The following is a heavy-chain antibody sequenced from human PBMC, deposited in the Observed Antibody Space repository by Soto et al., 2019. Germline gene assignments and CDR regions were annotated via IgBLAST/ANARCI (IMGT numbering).Heavy chain of an antibody. Sequence: SETLSLTCTISGGSFSDYYCSWIRQPPGKGLEYIGYILYTGTTNYNSSLQSRVTFSIDTSKTQVSLLLNSVTAADTAIYYCARSGHPFGGVVWGQGVLVTVSS. V-gene: IGHV4-59*01. CDR2: ILYTGTT. J-gene: IGHJ1*01. CDR1: GGSFSDYY. CDR3: ARSGHPFGGVV. D-gene: IGHD3-16*01.